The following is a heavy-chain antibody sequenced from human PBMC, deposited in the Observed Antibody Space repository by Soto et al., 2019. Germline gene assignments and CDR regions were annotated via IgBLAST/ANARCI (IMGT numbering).Heavy chain of an antibody. J-gene: IGHJ3*02. CDR1: RGTFSSYT. V-gene: IGHV1-69*02. D-gene: IGHD1-1*01. CDR3: ARSERPNDAFDI. CDR2: IIPILGIA. Sequence: QVQLVQSGAEVKKPGSSVKVSCKASRGTFSSYTISWVRQAPGQGLEWMGRIIPILGIANYAQKFQGRVTITADKSTSTAYMELSSLRSEDTAVYYCARSERPNDAFDIWGQGTMVTVSS.